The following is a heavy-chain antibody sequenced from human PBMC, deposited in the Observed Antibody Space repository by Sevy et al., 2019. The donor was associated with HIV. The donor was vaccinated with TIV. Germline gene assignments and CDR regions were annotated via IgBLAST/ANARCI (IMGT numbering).Heavy chain of an antibody. J-gene: IGHJ4*02. CDR1: GGSISNGDYY. D-gene: IGHD6-19*01. V-gene: IGHV4-31*03. CDR3: ARSSSNIAVAGTSRRFDS. CDR2: IYYSGDT. Sequence: SETLSLTCTVSGGSISNGDYYWTWIRQHPGKGLEWIGYIYYSGDTYYHLSLKSRLTMSVDTSKNQFSLRVSSVTAADTAIYYCARSSSNIAVAGTSRRFDSWGQGTLVTVSS.